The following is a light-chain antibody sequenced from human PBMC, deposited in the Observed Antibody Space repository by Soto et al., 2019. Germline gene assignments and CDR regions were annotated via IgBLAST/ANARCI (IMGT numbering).Light chain of an antibody. J-gene: IGLJ1*01. CDR1: SRDVGGYNY. Sequence: SVVTQPASVSGAPGQSITISRTGTSRDVGGYNYASWHQQHPGKAPKPMIYDVRNRPSGVSNRFSGSKSGNTASLTISGLQAEDEADYYCSSYTSSSTYVFGTGTKVTVL. CDR3: SSYTSSSTYV. CDR2: DVR. V-gene: IGLV2-14*03.